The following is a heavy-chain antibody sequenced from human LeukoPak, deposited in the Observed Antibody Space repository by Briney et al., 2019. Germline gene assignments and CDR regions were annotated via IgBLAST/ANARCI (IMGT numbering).Heavy chain of an antibody. CDR3: AKVPPRIDYGDPLTGY. D-gene: IGHD4-17*01. CDR2: ISSSGRTI. J-gene: IGHJ4*02. CDR1: GFTFNNYT. V-gene: IGHV3-48*01. Sequence: PGGSLRLSCAASGFTFNNYTIIWVRQAPGKGLEWVSYISSSGRTIYYADSVKGRFTISRDDAKNSLYLQMNSLRAEDTAVYYCAKVPPRIDYGDPLTGYWGQGTLVTVSS.